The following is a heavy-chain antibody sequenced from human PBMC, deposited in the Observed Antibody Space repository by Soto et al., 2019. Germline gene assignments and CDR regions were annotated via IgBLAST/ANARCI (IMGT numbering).Heavy chain of an antibody. D-gene: IGHD2-21*01. V-gene: IGHV1-69*06. CDR1: GGTCSSYA. J-gene: IGHJ2*01. Sequence: QVQLVQSGAEVKKPGSSVKVSCKASGGTCSSYAISWVRQAPGQGLEWMGGIIPIFGTANYAQKFQGRVTITADKYTSTAYLELSSLRSEDTAVYYCARGFDGGDYWYFDLWGRGTLVTVSS. CDR2: IIPIFGTA. CDR3: ARGFDGGDYWYFDL.